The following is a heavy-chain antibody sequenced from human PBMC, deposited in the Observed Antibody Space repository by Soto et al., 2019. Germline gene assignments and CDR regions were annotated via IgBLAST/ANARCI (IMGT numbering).Heavy chain of an antibody. V-gene: IGHV4-39*01. CDR2: IYYSGST. CDR1: GGSISSSSYY. D-gene: IGHD2-8*01. Sequence: PSETLSLTCTVSGGSISSSSYYWGWIRQPPGKGLEWIGSIYYSGSTYYNPSLKSRVTISVDTSKNQFSLKLSSVTAADTAVYYCARHRHCTNGVCSHSYYYYMDVWGKGTTVTAP. CDR3: ARHRHCTNGVCSHSYYYYMDV. J-gene: IGHJ6*03.